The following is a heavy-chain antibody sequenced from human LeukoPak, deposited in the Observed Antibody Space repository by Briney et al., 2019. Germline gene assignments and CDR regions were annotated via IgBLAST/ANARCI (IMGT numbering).Heavy chain of an antibody. CDR1: GFTFGGYG. CDR3: TRYNNDHFDY. D-gene: IGHD1-14*01. V-gene: IGHV3-33*01. CDR2: IAYDGSRA. Sequence: GGSLRLSRAGSGFTFGGYGMHWFRRTPGKGLEWVAVIAYDGSRAFYADSVKGRFTISRDNSKNTMSVQMDDLRAEDTAVYYCTRYNNDHFDYWGQGTLVTVSS. J-gene: IGHJ4*02.